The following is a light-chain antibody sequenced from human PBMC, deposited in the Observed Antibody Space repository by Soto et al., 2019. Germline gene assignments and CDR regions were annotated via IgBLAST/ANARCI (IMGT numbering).Light chain of an antibody. CDR2: DAS. CDR1: QSVSSY. V-gene: IGKV3-11*01. Sequence: EIVLTQSPATLSLSPGERATLSCRASQSVSSYLAWYQQNPGQAPRLLIYDASNRATGIPARFSGSGSGPAFTLTIISLAPEDFAVYYGQQRSNWPPGYTFGQGTKLEIK. J-gene: IGKJ2*01. CDR3: QQRSNWPPGYT.